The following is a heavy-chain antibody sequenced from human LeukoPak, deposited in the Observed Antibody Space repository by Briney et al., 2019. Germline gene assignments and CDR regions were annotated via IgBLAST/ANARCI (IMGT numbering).Heavy chain of an antibody. CDR1: GATFSTHA. D-gene: IGHD2-2*03. CDR3: ARKLGHCSSTSCYGVNWFDP. V-gene: IGHV1-69*13. Sequence: SVKVSCKASGATFSTHAFSWVRQAPGQGLEWMGGIIPIFGTANYAQKFQGRVTITADESTSTAYMELSSLRSEDTAVYYCARKLGHCSSTSCYGVNWFDPWGQGTLVTVSS. J-gene: IGHJ5*02. CDR2: IIPIFGTA.